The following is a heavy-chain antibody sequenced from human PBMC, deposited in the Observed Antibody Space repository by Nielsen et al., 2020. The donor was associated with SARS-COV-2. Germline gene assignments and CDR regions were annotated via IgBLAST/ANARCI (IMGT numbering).Heavy chain of an antibody. Sequence: ASVKVSCKAPGYRFSVYYMHWVRQAPGQGLEWMGWITAYTGNTNYAQKFQGRVTMTTDTSTSTAYMELRSLRSDDTALYYCARGAYYFDSSAYYFDYWGQGTLVTVSS. D-gene: IGHD3-22*01. J-gene: IGHJ4*02. CDR3: ARGAYYFDSSAYYFDY. CDR2: ITAYTGNT. V-gene: IGHV1-18*04. CDR1: GYRFSVYY.